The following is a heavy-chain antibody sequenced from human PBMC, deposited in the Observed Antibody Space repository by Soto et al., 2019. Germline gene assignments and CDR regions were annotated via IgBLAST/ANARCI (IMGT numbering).Heavy chain of an antibody. V-gene: IGHV4-34*01. CDR1: GGSFSGYY. J-gene: IGHJ6*02. CDR2: VNHGGTS. Sequence: SETLSLTCAVHGGSFSGYYWDWIRQPPGKGLEWIGEVNHGGTSNYNPSLKSRVTISVDKSKNQFSLKLSSVTAADTAVYYCASGSSFPYYYYYGMDVWGQGTTVTVSS. D-gene: IGHD6-13*01. CDR3: ASGSSFPYYYYYGMDV.